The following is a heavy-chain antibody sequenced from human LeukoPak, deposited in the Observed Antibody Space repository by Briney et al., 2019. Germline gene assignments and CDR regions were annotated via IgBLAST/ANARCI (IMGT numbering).Heavy chain of an antibody. CDR2: INAGNGNT. Sequence: ASVKVSCKASGYTFTSYAMHWVRQAPGQRLEWMGWINAGNGNTKYSQEFQGRVTITRDTSASTAYMELSSLRSEDMAVYYCARAPIFYGSGSYPFDYWGQGTLVTVSS. V-gene: IGHV1-3*03. D-gene: IGHD3-10*01. CDR1: GYTFTSYA. J-gene: IGHJ4*02. CDR3: ARAPIFYGSGSYPFDY.